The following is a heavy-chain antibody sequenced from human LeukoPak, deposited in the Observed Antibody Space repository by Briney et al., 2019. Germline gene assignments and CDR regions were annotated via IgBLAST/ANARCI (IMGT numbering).Heavy chain of an antibody. CDR2: VSSSGTT. J-gene: IGHJ4*02. V-gene: IGHV4-4*07. CDR1: GASISKYF. D-gene: IGHD3-22*01. Sequence: SETLSLTCTVSGASISKYFWHWIRHPAGKGLEWIGRVSSSGTTNYNPSLRSRVTMSLDTSTNQFSLKLSSVTAADTAVYYCARVFSSGYFRFDYWGQGTLVTVSS. CDR3: ARVFSSGYFRFDY.